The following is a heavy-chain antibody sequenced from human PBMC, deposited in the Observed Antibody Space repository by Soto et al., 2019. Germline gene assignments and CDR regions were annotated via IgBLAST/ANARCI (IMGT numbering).Heavy chain of an antibody. CDR3: ARAQLYYYDSSGFPHYYYYYGMDV. D-gene: IGHD3-22*01. J-gene: IGHJ6*02. V-gene: IGHV4-30-4*01. Sequence: PSETLSLTCTVSGGSISSGDYYWSWIRQPPGKGLEWIGYIYYSGSTYYNPSLKSRVTISVDTSKNQFSLKLSSVTAADTAVYYCARAQLYYYDSSGFPHYYYYYGMDVWGQGTTVTVSS. CDR1: GGSISSGDYY. CDR2: IYYSGST.